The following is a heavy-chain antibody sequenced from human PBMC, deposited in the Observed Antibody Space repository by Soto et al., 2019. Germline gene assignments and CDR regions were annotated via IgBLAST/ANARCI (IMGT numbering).Heavy chain of an antibody. CDR1: GYTFTNNV. Sequence: ASVKVSCKASGYTFTNNVTHWLRQAPGQTLERMGWIHTAKGNTKYSQKFEARVTLTRDTAASTAYMELNSLRSDDTAVYYCARDPIWTYTWNYARLNYLDPWGQGTLVTVSS. V-gene: IGHV1-3*04. CDR2: IHTAKGNT. J-gene: IGHJ5*02. D-gene: IGHD1-7*01. CDR3: ARDPIWTYTWNYARLNYLDP.